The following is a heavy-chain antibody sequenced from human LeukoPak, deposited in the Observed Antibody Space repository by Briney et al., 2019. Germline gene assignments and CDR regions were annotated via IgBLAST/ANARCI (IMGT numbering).Heavy chain of an antibody. J-gene: IGHJ4*02. CDR1: GFTFSSYA. D-gene: IGHD3-10*01. CDR3: AGGYGYFDY. V-gene: IGHV3-30-3*01. CDR2: ISHDGSNK. Sequence: GGSLRLSCAASGFTFSSYAMHWVRQAPGKGLEWVAVISHDGSNKYYADSMKGRFTISRDNFKNTLYLQMNSLRAEDTAVYYCAGGYGYFDYWGQGTLVTVSS.